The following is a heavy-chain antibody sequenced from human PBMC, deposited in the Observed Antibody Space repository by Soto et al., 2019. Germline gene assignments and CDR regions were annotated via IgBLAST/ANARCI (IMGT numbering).Heavy chain of an antibody. CDR1: GGSISSLY. CDR2: IYYSGST. CDR3: ARDNEEQLVGYGWFDP. V-gene: IGHV4-59*11. J-gene: IGHJ5*02. Sequence: SETLSLTCTVSGGSISSLYWSWIRQPPGKGLEWIGYIYYSGSTNYNPSPKSRVTISVDTSKNQFSLKLSSVTAADTAVYYCARDNEEQLVGYGWFDPWGQGTLVTVS. D-gene: IGHD6-13*01.